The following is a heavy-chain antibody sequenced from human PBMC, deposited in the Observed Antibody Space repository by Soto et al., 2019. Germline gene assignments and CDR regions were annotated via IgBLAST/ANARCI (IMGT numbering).Heavy chain of an antibody. CDR1: GGSISSGDYY. CDR2: IYYSGST. J-gene: IGHJ5*02. Sequence: SETLSLTCTVSGGSISSGDYYWSWIRQPPGKGLEWIGYIYYSGSTYYNPSLKSRVTISVDTSKNQFSLKLSSVTAADTAVYYCATGLPDINNWFDPWGQGTLVTVSS. CDR3: ATGLPDINNWFDP. D-gene: IGHD4-17*01. V-gene: IGHV4-30-4*01.